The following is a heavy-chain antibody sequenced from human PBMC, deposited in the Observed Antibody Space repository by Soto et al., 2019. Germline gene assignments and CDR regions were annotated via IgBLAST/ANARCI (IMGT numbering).Heavy chain of an antibody. CDR2: ISYDGRNK. D-gene: IGHD5-18*01. CDR1: GFTYSSYD. J-gene: IGHJ4*02. V-gene: IGHV3-30*18. CDR3: AKGVSGQLCFDH. Sequence: QVQLVESGGGVVQPGRSLRLSCEASGFTYSSYDIHWVRQAPGKGLEWVAFISYDGRNKYYTDSVKGRFTISRDNSKNTLYLQMDSLRPEDTAVYYCAKGVSGQLCFDHWGQGILVTVSS.